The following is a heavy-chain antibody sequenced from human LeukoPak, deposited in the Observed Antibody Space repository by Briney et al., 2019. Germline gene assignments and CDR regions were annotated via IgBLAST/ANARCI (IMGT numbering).Heavy chain of an antibody. V-gene: IGHV4-30-2*01. J-gene: IGHJ4*02. Sequence: PSQTLSLTCAVSGGSISSGGYSWSWIRQPPGKGLEWIGYIYHSGSTYYNPSLKSRVTISVDRSKNQFSLKLSSVTAADTAVYYCARDLAYYYDSSGYLGDYFDYWGQGTLVTVSS. CDR3: ARDLAYYYDSSGYLGDYFDY. D-gene: IGHD3-22*01. CDR1: GGSISSGGYS. CDR2: IYHSGST.